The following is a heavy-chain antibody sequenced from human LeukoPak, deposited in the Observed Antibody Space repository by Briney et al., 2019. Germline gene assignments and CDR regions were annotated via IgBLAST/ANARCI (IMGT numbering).Heavy chain of an antibody. D-gene: IGHD5-24*01. CDR3: ARGGVEMATVYFDY. CDR2: IYSGGST. Sequence: GGSLRLSCAASGFTVSSNYMSWVRQAPGKGLEWVSVIYSGGSTYYADSVKGRFTISRDNSKNTLYLQVNSLRAEDTAVYYCARGGVEMATVYFDYWGQGTLVTASS. J-gene: IGHJ4*02. CDR1: GFTVSSNY. V-gene: IGHV3-66*01.